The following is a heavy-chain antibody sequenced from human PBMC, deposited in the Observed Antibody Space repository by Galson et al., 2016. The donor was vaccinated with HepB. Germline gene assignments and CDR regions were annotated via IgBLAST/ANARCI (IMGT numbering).Heavy chain of an antibody. CDR3: AREGVVQLPGRGTSTYFYFGMDV. CDR1: GYTFSNYW. Sequence: QSGAEVKKPGESLRISCSTSGYTFSNYWIAWVRQMPGKGLEWMGIIFPDDSEARYSPSFQGQVTFSVDKSISTAFLQWTSLKASDTAIYYCAREGVVQLPGRGTSTYFYFGMDVWGQGTTVTASS. CDR2: IFPDDSEA. V-gene: IGHV5-51*01. J-gene: IGHJ6*02. D-gene: IGHD1-1*01.